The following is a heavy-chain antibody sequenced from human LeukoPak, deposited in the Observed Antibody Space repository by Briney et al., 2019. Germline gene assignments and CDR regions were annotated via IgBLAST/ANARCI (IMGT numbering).Heavy chain of an antibody. Sequence: PSETLSLTCTVSGGSVSSGSYYWSWIRQPPGKGLEWIGYIYYSGSTNYNPSLKSRVTISVDTSKNQFSLKLSSVTAADTAVYYCARLDGYSTPYYFDYWGQGTLVTVSS. CDR1: GGSVSSGSYY. V-gene: IGHV4-61*01. CDR2: IYYSGST. D-gene: IGHD3-22*01. CDR3: ARLDGYSTPYYFDY. J-gene: IGHJ4*02.